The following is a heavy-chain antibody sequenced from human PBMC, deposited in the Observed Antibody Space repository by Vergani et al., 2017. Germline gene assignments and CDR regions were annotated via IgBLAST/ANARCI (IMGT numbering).Heavy chain of an antibody. D-gene: IGHD4-17*01. J-gene: IGHJ4*02. CDR3: ARGASGDYVSSFDY. Sequence: VQLVESGGGLVKPGGSLRLSCAASGFTFSDFSMSWVRQAPGKGLEWVAFIGSSGPYINYADSVKGRFIISRDNSKNTLYLQMNSLRAEDTAVYYCARGASGDYVSSFDYWGQGTLVTVSS. CDR2: IGSSGPYI. CDR1: GFTFSDFS. V-gene: IGHV3-21*01.